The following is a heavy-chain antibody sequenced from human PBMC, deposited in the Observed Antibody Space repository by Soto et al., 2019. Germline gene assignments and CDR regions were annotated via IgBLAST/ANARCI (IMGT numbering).Heavy chain of an antibody. D-gene: IGHD3-10*01. CDR3: ARAHLIWFGEKADAFDI. V-gene: IGHV3-13*05. CDR2: IGAARDP. J-gene: IGHJ3*02. CDR1: GFPVINFD. Sequence: QPWGSLGLSFATSGFPVINFDMHWVRKVPGKGLEWVSAIGAARDPYYADSVKGRFTISRDNAKNSLYLQMNSLRAEDTAVYYCARAHLIWFGEKADAFDIWGQGTMVTVSS.